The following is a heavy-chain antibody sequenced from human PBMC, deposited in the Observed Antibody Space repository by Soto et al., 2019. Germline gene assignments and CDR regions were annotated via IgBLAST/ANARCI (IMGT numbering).Heavy chain of an antibody. J-gene: IGHJ4*02. CDR3: ARDTGIVGATANY. V-gene: IGHV1-69*08. CDR1: GGTFSSYT. CDR2: IIPILGIA. Sequence: QVQLVQSGAEVKKPGSSVKVSCKASGGTFSSYTISWVRQAPGQGLEWMGRIIPILGIANYAQKFQGRVTXTXDXSTSTAYMELSSLRSEDTAVYYCARDTGIVGATANYWGQGTLVTVSS. D-gene: IGHD1-26*01.